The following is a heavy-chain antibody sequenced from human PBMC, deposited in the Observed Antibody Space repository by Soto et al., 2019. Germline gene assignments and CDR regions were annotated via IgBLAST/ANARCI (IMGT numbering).Heavy chain of an antibody. CDR3: ARDKVGNRRPGYSSSFVCPTDY. J-gene: IGHJ4*02. Sequence: GGSLRLSCAASGFTFSSYSMNWVRQAPGKGLEWVSYISSSSSTIYYADSVKGRFTISRDNAKNSLYLQMNSLRAEDTAVYYCARDKVGNRRPGYSSSFVCPTDYWGQGTLVTVSS. CDR2: ISSSSSTI. D-gene: IGHD6-13*01. CDR1: GFTFSSYS. V-gene: IGHV3-48*01.